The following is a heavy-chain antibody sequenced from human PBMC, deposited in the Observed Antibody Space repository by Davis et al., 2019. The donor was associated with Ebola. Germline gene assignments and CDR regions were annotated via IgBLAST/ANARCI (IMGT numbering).Heavy chain of an antibody. CDR2: VIPILGIT. CDR1: GGTFTNYV. D-gene: IGHD2-2*02. Sequence: SVKVSCKASGGTFTNYVISWVRQAPGQGLEWMGRVIPILGITNNAQRFQGRVTITADNSANTAYMELSSLRSDDTAVYYCASSSTPGAIDYYDYAMDVWGQGTTVTVSS. J-gene: IGHJ6*02. V-gene: IGHV1-69*04. CDR3: ASSSTPGAIDYYDYAMDV.